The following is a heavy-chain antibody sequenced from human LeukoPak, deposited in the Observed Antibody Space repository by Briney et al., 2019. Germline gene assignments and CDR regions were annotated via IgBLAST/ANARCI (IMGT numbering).Heavy chain of an antibody. CDR2: IYPGDSDT. CDR1: GYSFTSYW. J-gene: IGHJ4*02. V-gene: IGHV5-51*01. CDR3: ATIILWPPEGFDY. D-gene: IGHD2-21*01. Sequence: GESLEISCKGSGYSFTSYWIGWVRQMPGKGLEWMGIIYPGDSDTRYSPSFQGQVTISADRSISTAYLQWSSLKASDTAMYYCATIILWPPEGFDYWGQGTLVTVSS.